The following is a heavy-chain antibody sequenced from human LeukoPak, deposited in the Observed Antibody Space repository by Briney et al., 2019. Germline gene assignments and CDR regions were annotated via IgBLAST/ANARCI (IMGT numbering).Heavy chain of an antibody. CDR3: ATGYCSSTSCYYYFDY. CDR2: ISAYNGNT. J-gene: IGHJ4*02. Sequence: APVKVSCKASGYTFTSYGISWVRQAPGQGLEWMGWISAYNGNTNYAQKLQGRVTMTTDTSTSTAYMELRSLRSDDTAVYYCATGYCSSTSCYYYFDYWGQGTLVTVSS. V-gene: IGHV1-18*01. D-gene: IGHD2-2*01. CDR1: GYTFTSYG.